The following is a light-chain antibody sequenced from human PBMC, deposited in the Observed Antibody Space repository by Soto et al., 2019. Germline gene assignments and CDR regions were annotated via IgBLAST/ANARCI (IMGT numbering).Light chain of an antibody. Sequence: QSALTQPPSASGSPGQSVAISCTGTSSDVGGYNYVSWYQQHPGKAPKLMIYEVNKRPSGVPDRFSGYKSGNTAALTVSGIQAEYEADSYCRDYAGSPHVFGTATKLPVL. CDR2: EVN. CDR3: RDYAGSPHV. V-gene: IGLV2-8*01. J-gene: IGLJ1*01. CDR1: SSDVGGYNY.